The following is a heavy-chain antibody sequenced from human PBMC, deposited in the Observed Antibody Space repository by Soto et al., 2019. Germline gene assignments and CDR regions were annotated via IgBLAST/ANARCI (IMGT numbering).Heavy chain of an antibody. J-gene: IGHJ3*02. Sequence: SETLSLTCTVSGGSISSYYWSWIRQPPGKGLEWIGYIYYSGSTNYNPSLKSRVTISVDTSKNQFSLNLSSVTAADTAVYYCARDSAGYGDAFDIWGQGTMVTVSS. D-gene: IGHD5-12*01. CDR2: IYYSGST. CDR3: ARDSAGYGDAFDI. V-gene: IGHV4-59*01. CDR1: GGSISSYY.